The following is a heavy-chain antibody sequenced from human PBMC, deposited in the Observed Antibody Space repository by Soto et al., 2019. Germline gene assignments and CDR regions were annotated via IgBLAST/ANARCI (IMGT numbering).Heavy chain of an antibody. CDR2: INHSGST. Sequence: PSETLSLTCADYGGSFSGYYWSWIRQPPGKGLEWIGEINHSGSTNYNPSLKSRVTISVDTSKNQFSLKLSSVTAADTAVYYCARGVVRYCSGGSCYPDYYYYYGMDVWGQGTTVTVSS. J-gene: IGHJ6*02. V-gene: IGHV4-34*01. CDR1: GGSFSGYY. CDR3: ARGVVRYCSGGSCYPDYYYYYGMDV. D-gene: IGHD2-15*01.